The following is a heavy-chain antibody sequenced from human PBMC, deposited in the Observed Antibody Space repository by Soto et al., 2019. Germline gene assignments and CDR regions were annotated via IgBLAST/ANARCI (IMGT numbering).Heavy chain of an antibody. CDR2: INPSGGST. CDR1: GYTFTSYY. V-gene: IGHV1-46*03. J-gene: IGHJ6*03. Sequence: ASVKVSCKASGYTFTSYYMYWVRQAPGQGLEWMGIINPSGGSTSYAQKFQGRVTMTRDTSTSTVYMELSSLRSEDTAVYYCARADSYGSGLYYYYYYMDVWGKGTTVTVSS. CDR3: ARADSYGSGLYYYYYYMDV. D-gene: IGHD3-10*01.